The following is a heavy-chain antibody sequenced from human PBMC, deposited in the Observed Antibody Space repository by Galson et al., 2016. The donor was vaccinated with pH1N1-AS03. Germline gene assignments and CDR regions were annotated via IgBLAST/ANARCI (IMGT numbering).Heavy chain of an antibody. D-gene: IGHD3-22*01. CDR3: ASLDSSAYYWTFDF. Sequence: ETLSLTCNVSGGSISSYYWSWIRQSSGKGLEWIGYIYDSGSTSYNPSLMSRVTISVDTSKNQFSLKLRSVTPADTAVYSCASLDSSAYYWTFDFWGQGTRVTVSS. CDR1: GGSISSYY. V-gene: IGHV4-59*01. CDR2: IYDSGST. J-gene: IGHJ4*02.